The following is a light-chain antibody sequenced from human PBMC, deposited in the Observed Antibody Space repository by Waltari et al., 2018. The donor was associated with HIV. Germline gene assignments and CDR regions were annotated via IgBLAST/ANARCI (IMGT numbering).Light chain of an antibody. CDR2: RNN. Sequence: QSVLTQPPSASETPGQRVTISCSGSSHNIGSTYVSWYQHPPGPAPKLLIYRNNQRPSGVADRFSGSKSGTSASLASSGLRSEDEADYYCAAWGDSLTSFVFGTGTKVTVL. J-gene: IGLJ1*01. CDR1: SHNIGSTY. CDR3: AAWGDSLTSFV. V-gene: IGLV1-47*01.